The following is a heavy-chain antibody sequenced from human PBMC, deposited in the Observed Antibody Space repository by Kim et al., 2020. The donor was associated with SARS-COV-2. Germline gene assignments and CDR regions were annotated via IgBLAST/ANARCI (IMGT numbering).Heavy chain of an antibody. D-gene: IGHD3-9*01. Sequence: GGSLRLSCAASGLTFSSYAMHWVRQAPGKGLEWVAVISYDGSNKYYADSVKGRFTIPRDNSKNTLYLQMNSLRAEDTPVYYCPRRVGRHFDPWVFWYFD. CDR3: PRRVGRHFDPWVFWYFD. CDR1: GLTFSSYA. V-gene: IGHV3-30*14. J-gene: IGHJ2*01. CDR2: ISYDGSNK.